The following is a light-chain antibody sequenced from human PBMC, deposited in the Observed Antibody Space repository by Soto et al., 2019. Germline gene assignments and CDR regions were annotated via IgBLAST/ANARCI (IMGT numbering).Light chain of an antibody. Sequence: QSALTQPASVSGSPGQSITLSCIGTSSDIGRYNYVSWYQQYPGKAPKFMIYDVSNRPSGVSNRFSGSKSGNTASLTISGLQAEDEADYYCSSYISSSTYVFGTGTKLTVL. CDR1: SSDIGRYNY. CDR3: SSYISSSTYV. J-gene: IGLJ1*01. CDR2: DVS. V-gene: IGLV2-14*01.